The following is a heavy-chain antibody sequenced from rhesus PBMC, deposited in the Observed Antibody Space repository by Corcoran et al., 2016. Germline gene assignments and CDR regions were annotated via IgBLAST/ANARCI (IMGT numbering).Heavy chain of an antibody. CDR2: IYGSSGST. CDR1: GSSVRRGYD. V-gene: IGHV4-76*01. CDR3: ARMRAEWYFDL. Sequence: QVLLQWSGPGGVQPSATLSLPGAGSGSSVRRGYDWGWIPPPPGQGLEWIGYIYGSSGSTNNNPSLKNRVTISKDTSKNQFSLKLSSGTAADTAVYYCARMRAEWYFDLWGPGTPITISS. J-gene: IGHJ2*01. D-gene: IGHD2-33*01.